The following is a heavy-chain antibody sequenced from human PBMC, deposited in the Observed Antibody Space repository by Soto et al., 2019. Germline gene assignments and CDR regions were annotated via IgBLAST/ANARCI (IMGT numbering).Heavy chain of an antibody. CDR1: GGTFSSYA. V-gene: IGHV1-69*01. Sequence: QVQLVQSGAEVKKPGSSVKVSCKAPGGTFSSYAISWVRQAPGQGLEWMGGVIPIFGTAKYAQKFQGRVTITADEATSTGYMELRSLRSEDTAVYHCARSQGGSSSLDIYYYYYYGMDVWGQGTTVTVSS. CDR3: ARSQGGSSSLDIYYYYYYGMDV. CDR2: VIPIFGTA. J-gene: IGHJ6*02. D-gene: IGHD2-15*01.